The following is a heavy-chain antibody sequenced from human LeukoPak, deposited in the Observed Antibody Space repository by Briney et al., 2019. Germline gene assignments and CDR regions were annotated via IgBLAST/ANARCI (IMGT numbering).Heavy chain of an antibody. CDR2: ISGSGDSS. D-gene: IGHD1-26*01. CDR3: AKVPGTILGATDTVFGYFDY. J-gene: IGHJ4*02. Sequence: GGSLRLSCTASGFTFSSYAMSWVRQAPGKRLEWVSGISGSGDSSYYADSVKGRFTISRDNSKNTLYLQMNSLRAEDTAVYYCAKVPGTILGATDTVFGYFDYWGQGTLVTVSS. CDR1: GFTFSSYA. V-gene: IGHV3-23*01.